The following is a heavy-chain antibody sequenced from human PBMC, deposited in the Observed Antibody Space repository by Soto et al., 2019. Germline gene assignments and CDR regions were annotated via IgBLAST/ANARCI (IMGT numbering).Heavy chain of an antibody. CDR1: GGSISDYY. D-gene: IGHD6-19*01. J-gene: IGHJ4*02. CDR3: ARWGSGWYYFDY. CDR2: IYYSGST. V-gene: IGHV4-59*12. Sequence: SETLSLTCIVSGGSISDYYWSWIRQPPGKGLEWIGYIYYSGSTKYNSSLKSRVTISVDTSKNQFSLKLSSVTAADTAVYYCARWGSGWYYFDYWGQGTLVTVSS.